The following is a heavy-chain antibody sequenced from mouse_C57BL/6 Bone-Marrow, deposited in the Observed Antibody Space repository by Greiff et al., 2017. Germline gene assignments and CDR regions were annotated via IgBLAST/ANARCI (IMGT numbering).Heavy chain of an antibody. CDR1: GFTFSDYY. Sequence: EVQVVESGGGLVQPGGSLKLSCAASGFTFSDYYMYWVRQAPEKRLEWVAYISNGGGSTYYPDTVKGRFTISRDNAKNTLYLQMSRLKSEDTAMYYCARLYYDYDGYFDVWGTGTTVTVSS. J-gene: IGHJ1*03. V-gene: IGHV5-12*01. CDR3: ARLYYDYDGYFDV. D-gene: IGHD2-4*01. CDR2: ISNGGGST.